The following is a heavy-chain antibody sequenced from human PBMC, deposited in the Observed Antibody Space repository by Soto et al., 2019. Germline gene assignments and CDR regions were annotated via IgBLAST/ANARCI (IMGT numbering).Heavy chain of an antibody. J-gene: IGHJ6*02. CDR3: ARSGGNSYYYGMDV. V-gene: IGHV4-31*02. CDR1: GGSISSGGYY. CDR2: IYYSANT. D-gene: IGHD3-10*01. Sequence: QVQLQESGPGLVKPSQTLSLTCSVSGGSISSGGYYWSWIRQPPGKGLEWIGYIYYSANTHYNPSLKGRVSVSADTSKNQCSLNLSSVTDADTAVYYCARSGGNSYYYGMDVWGQGTTVTVSS.